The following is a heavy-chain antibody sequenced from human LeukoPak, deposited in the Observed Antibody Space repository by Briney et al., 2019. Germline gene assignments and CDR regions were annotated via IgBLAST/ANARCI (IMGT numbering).Heavy chain of an antibody. D-gene: IGHD3-10*01. CDR1: GFTFDDYA. Sequence: PGGSLRLSCAASGFTFDDYAMHWVRQAPGKGLEWVSGISWNSGSIGYADSVKGRFTISRDNAKNSLYLQMNSLRAEDTALYYCANLEYGSATIDAFDIWGQGTMVTVSS. CDR2: ISWNSGSI. J-gene: IGHJ3*02. CDR3: ANLEYGSATIDAFDI. V-gene: IGHV3-9*01.